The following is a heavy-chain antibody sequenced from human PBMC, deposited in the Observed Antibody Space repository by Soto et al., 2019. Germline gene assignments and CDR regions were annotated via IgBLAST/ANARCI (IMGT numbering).Heavy chain of an antibody. CDR3: ARGWFGPDV. CDR2: IDNAGTDS. J-gene: IGHJ6*04. CDR1: GFTLSGRS. D-gene: IGHD3-10*01. Sequence: EVQLVESGGGLVQPGGSLRLSCAASGFTLSGRSMHWVRQAPGKGLVWVSGIDNAGTDSTYADSVKGRFTSPRHNAKNMLYLQMNSLRVEDTAVYYCARGWFGPDVWGKGTTVTVSS. V-gene: IGHV3-74*01.